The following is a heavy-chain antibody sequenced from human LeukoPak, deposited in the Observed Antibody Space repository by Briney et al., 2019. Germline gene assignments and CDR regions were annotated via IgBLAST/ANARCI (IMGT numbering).Heavy chain of an antibody. D-gene: IGHD1-1*01. J-gene: IGHJ6*03. Sequence: SETPSLTCTVSGGSISSHYWSWIRRPPGKGLEWIGYIYYSGSTNYNPSLKSRVTISVDTSKNQFSLKLSSVTAADTAVYYCARGVRSPPYDYYYFFMDVWGKGTTVTVSS. V-gene: IGHV4-59*11. CDR2: IYYSGST. CDR3: ARGVRSPPYDYYYFFMDV. CDR1: GGSISSHY.